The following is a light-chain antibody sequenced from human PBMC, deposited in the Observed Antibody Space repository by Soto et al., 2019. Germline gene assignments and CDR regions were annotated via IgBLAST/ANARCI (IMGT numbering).Light chain of an antibody. CDR3: QQYYSTPWT. CDR2: AAS. Sequence: DIQMTQSPSSLSASVGDRVTITCRASQGIDNHLAWFQQKPGKAPNLLIYAASTLQSGVPSRFTGSGSGTDFTLTISSLQAEDVAVYYCQQYYSTPWTFGQGTKVDIK. J-gene: IGKJ1*01. CDR1: QGIDNH. V-gene: IGKV1-27*01.